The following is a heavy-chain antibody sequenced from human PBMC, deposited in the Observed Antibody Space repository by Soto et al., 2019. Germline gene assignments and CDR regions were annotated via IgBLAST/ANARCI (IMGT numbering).Heavy chain of an antibody. CDR1: GFTFSNYG. V-gene: IGHV3-33*01. CDR3: ASDIAGASDSSGLDV. D-gene: IGHD1-26*01. CDR2: IWHDGNNK. J-gene: IGHJ6*02. Sequence: PGGSLRLSCAASGFTFSNYGMHWVRQAPGKGLEWVAIIWHDGNNKYYADSVRGRFIISRDNSKNRLYLQMNSLRAEDPAVYYCASDIAGASDSSGLDVWGQGATVAASS.